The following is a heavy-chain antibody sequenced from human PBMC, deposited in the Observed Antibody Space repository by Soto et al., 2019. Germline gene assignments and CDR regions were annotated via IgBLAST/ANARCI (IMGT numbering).Heavy chain of an antibody. CDR2: ISGSGGST. Sequence: GGSLRLSCAASGFTFSSYAMSWVRQAPGKGLDWVSAISGSGGSTYYADSVKGRFTISRDNSKNTLYLQMNSLRAEDTAVYYCAKDPYYDFWSGYYLSAFDIWGQGTMVTVSS. J-gene: IGHJ3*02. V-gene: IGHV3-23*01. D-gene: IGHD3-3*01. CDR1: GFTFSSYA. CDR3: AKDPYYDFWSGYYLSAFDI.